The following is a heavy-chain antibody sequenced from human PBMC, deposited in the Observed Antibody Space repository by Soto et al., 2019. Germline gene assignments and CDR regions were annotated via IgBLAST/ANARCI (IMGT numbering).Heavy chain of an antibody. D-gene: IGHD1-7*01. CDR3: AAGRGNYWSYYYYGMDV. V-gene: IGHV1-69*01. Sequence: QVQLVQSGAEVKKPGSSVKVSCKASGGTFSSYAISWVRQAPGQGLEWMGGIIPIFGTANYAQKFQGRVTITADESTSTAYMELSSLRSEDTAVYYWAAGRGNYWSYYYYGMDVWGQGTTVTVSS. CDR2: IIPIFGTA. J-gene: IGHJ6*02. CDR1: GGTFSSYA.